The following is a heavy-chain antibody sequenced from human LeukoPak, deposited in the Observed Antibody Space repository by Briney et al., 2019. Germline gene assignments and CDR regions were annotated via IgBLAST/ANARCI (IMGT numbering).Heavy chain of an antibody. D-gene: IGHD3-10*01. CDR3: AREPLYGSGSYYLLWFDP. CDR2: IYHSGST. V-gene: IGHV4-38-2*02. CDR1: GGSISSYY. Sequence: SETLSLTCTVSGGSISSYYWGWIRQPPGKGLEWIGSIYHSGSTYYNPSLKSRVTISVDTSKNQFSLKLSSVTAADTAVYYCAREPLYGSGSYYLLWFDPWGQGTLVTVSS. J-gene: IGHJ5*02.